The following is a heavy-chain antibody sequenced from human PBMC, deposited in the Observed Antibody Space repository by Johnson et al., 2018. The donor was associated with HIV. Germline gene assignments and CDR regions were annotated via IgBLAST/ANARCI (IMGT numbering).Heavy chain of an antibody. J-gene: IGHJ3*02. Sequence: QMLLVESGGGVVQPGRSLRLSCAASGFTFSSYAMHWVRQAPGKGLEWVAVISYDGSNKYYADSVKGRVTISRDNSKNTLYLQMNSLRAEDTAVYYCAKVGATVITPRGEAFDIWGQGTMVTVSS. CDR3: AKVGATVITPRGEAFDI. CDR2: ISYDGSNK. CDR1: GFTFSSYA. V-gene: IGHV3-30-3*01. D-gene: IGHD4-23*01.